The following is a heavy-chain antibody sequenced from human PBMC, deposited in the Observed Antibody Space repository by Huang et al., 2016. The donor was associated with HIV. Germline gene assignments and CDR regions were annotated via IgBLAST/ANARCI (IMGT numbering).Heavy chain of an antibody. CDR1: GFSILIYY. CDR2: VNPSGGGA. D-gene: IGHD6-13*01. V-gene: IGHV1-46*03. CDR3: AREGITPSGTEVSGFDF. J-gene: IGHJ5*01. Sequence: QVQLVQSGAEVMKPGASVTISCKASGFSILIYYIHWVRQAPGQGLEWMGIVNPSGGGADYAQKFKGRVTMTRDTSTRTLYMELSSLRSEDTAVYYCAREGITPSGTEVSGFDFWGQGTPVSVSS.